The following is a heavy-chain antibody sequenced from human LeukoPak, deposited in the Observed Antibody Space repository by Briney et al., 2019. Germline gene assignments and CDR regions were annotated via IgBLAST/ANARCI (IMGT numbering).Heavy chain of an antibody. Sequence: GGSLRLSCAASGFTFSSYSMNWVRQAPGKGLEWVSSISSSSSYIYYADSVKGRFTISRDNAKDSLYLQMNSLRAEDTAVYYCARDDSSGFDYWGQGTLVTVSS. CDR1: GFTFSSYS. V-gene: IGHV3-21*01. CDR3: ARDDSSGFDY. CDR2: ISSSSSYI. J-gene: IGHJ4*02. D-gene: IGHD3-22*01.